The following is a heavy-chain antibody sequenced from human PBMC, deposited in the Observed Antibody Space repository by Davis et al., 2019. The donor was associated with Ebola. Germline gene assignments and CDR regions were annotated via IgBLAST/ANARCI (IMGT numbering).Heavy chain of an antibody. CDR3: EGSGTTAGDV. CDR2: IRSNANSYAT. J-gene: IGHJ6*02. V-gene: IGHV3-73*01. CDR1: GFTFSGSA. D-gene: IGHD3-10*01. Sequence: GGSLRLSCAASGFTFSGSAMHRVRQASGKGLEWVGRIRSNANSYATAYAASVKGRFTISRDDSKNTAYLQMNSLKTEDAAVYYCEGSGTTAGDVWGQGTTVTVSS.